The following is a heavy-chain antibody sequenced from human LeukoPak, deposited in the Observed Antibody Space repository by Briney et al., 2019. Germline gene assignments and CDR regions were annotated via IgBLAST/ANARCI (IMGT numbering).Heavy chain of an antibody. CDR2: ISYGGSNK. CDR1: GFTFSRNA. D-gene: IGHD4-17*01. Sequence: GGSLRLSCAASGFTFSRNAMHWVRQAPGKGPEWVAVISYGGSNKYYADSVKGRFTISRDNSKNTLYLQMNSLRAEDTAVYYCARNDYGAYYFDYWGQGTLVTVSS. V-gene: IGHV3-30-3*01. CDR3: ARNDYGAYYFDY. J-gene: IGHJ4*02.